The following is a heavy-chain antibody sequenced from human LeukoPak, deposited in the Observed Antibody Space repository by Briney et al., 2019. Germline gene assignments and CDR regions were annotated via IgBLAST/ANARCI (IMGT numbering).Heavy chain of an antibody. J-gene: IGHJ1*01. V-gene: IGHV3-30-3*02. Sequence: GGSLRLSCAASGFTFSSYAMHWVRQAPGKGLEWVAVISYDGSNKYYADSVKGRFTISRDNSKNTLYLQMNSLRAEDTAVYYCAKIPPIAAAGPGKQYFQHWGQGTLVTVSS. CDR2: ISYDGSNK. CDR3: AKIPPIAAAGPGKQYFQH. D-gene: IGHD6-13*01. CDR1: GFTFSSYA.